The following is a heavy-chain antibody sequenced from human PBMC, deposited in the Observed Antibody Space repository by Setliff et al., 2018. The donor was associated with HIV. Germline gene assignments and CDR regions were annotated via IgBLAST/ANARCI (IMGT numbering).Heavy chain of an antibody. D-gene: IGHD3-3*01. V-gene: IGHV7-4-1*02. J-gene: IGHJ6*03. Sequence: GASVKVSCKASGYTFTKYGISWVRQAPGQGLEWLGWINTNTENPTYAQGFTGRFVFSLDTSVSAAFLQISSLKAEDTAVYYCARAQALLRVYYMDVWGKGTTVTV. CDR1: GYTFTKYG. CDR2: INTNTENP. CDR3: ARAQALLRVYYMDV.